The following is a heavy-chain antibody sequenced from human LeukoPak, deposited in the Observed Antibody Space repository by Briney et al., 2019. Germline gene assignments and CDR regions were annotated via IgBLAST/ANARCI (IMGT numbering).Heavy chain of an antibody. Sequence: ASVKVSCKASGYTFISYDINWVRQAPGQGLEWMGWINPNSGGTKYAQKFQGRVTMTRDTSISTAYMELSRLRSEDTAVYYCARALRSGSYYEVDYWGQGALVTVSS. CDR1: GYTFISYD. CDR2: INPNSGGT. J-gene: IGHJ4*02. D-gene: IGHD1-26*01. CDR3: ARALRSGSYYEVDY. V-gene: IGHV1-2*02.